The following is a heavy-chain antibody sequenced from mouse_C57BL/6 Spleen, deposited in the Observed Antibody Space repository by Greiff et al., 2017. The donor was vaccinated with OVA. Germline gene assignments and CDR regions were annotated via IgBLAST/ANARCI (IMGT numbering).Heavy chain of an antibody. CDR2: IYPRSGNT. CDR3: AREGNYYGSSQAWFAY. CDR1: GYTFTSYG. V-gene: IGHV1-81*01. D-gene: IGHD1-1*01. Sequence: VKLMESGAELARPGASVKLSCKASGYTFTSYGISWVKQRTGQGLEWIGEIYPRSGNTYYNEKFKGKATLTADKSSSTAYMELRSLTSEDSAVYFCAREGNYYGSSQAWFAYWGQGTLVTVSA. J-gene: IGHJ3*01.